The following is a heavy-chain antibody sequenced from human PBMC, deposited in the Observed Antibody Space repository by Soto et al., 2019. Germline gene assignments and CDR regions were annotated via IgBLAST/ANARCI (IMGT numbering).Heavy chain of an antibody. Sequence: SETLSLTCAVYGGSFSGYYWSWIRQPPGKGLEWIGEINHSGSTNYNPSLKSRVTISVDTSKNQFSLKLSSVTAADTAVYYCASGIQGFGELSYYYGMDVWGQGTTVTVSS. CDR2: INHSGST. J-gene: IGHJ6*02. D-gene: IGHD3-10*01. CDR3: ASGIQGFGELSYYYGMDV. CDR1: GGSFSGYY. V-gene: IGHV4-34*01.